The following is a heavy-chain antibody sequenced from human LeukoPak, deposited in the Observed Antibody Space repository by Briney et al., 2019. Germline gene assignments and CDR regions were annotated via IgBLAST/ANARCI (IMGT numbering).Heavy chain of an antibody. V-gene: IGHV3-30*02. J-gene: IGHJ4*02. CDR2: IRYDGSNK. D-gene: IGHD3-3*01. CDR3: AKGPHYDFWSGMGYFDY. CDR1: GFTFSSYG. Sequence: GGSLRLSCAASGFTFSSYGMHWVRQAPGKGLEWVAFIRYDGSNKYYADSVKGRFTISRDNSKNTLYLQMNSLRAEDTAVYYCAKGPHYDFWSGMGYFDYWGQGTLVTVSS.